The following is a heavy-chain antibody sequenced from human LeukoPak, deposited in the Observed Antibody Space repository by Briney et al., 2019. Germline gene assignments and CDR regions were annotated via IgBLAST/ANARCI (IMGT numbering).Heavy chain of an antibody. V-gene: IGHV1-18*01. CDR1: GYTFTSYG. CDR2: ISAYNGNT. Sequence: ASVRVSCKASGYTFTSYGISWVRQAPGQGLEWMGWISAYNGNTNYAQKLQGRVTMTTDTSTSTAYMELRSLRSDDTAVYYCARDLGYYDSSGYYGWFDPRGQGTLVTVSS. J-gene: IGHJ5*02. CDR3: ARDLGYYDSSGYYGWFDP. D-gene: IGHD3-22*01.